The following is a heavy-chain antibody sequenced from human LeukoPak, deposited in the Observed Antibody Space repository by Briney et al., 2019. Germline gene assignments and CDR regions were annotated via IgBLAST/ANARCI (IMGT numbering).Heavy chain of an antibody. V-gene: IGHV3-48*01. D-gene: IGHD2-2*01. Sequence: GGSLRLSCAASGFTFSSYSMNWVRQAPGKGLEWVSYINSSSSTIYYADSVKGRFTISRDNAKNSLYLQMNSLRAEDTAVHYCARDWDCSSTSCPGDYWGQGTLVTVSS. CDR1: GFTFSSYS. J-gene: IGHJ4*02. CDR2: INSSSSTI. CDR3: ARDWDCSSTSCPGDY.